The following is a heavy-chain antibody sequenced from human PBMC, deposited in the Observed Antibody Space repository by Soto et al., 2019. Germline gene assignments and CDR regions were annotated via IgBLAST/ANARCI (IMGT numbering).Heavy chain of an antibody. CDR3: ARGTRWLQANLYYFDY. J-gene: IGHJ4*02. CDR1: GGSFSGYY. V-gene: IGHV4-34*01. D-gene: IGHD5-12*01. CDR2: INHSGST. Sequence: PSETLSLTCAVYGGSFSGYYWSWIRQPPGKGLEWIGEINHSGSTNYNPSLKSRVTISVDTSKNQFSLKLSSVTAADTAVYYCARGTRWLQANLYYFDYWGQGTLVTVSS.